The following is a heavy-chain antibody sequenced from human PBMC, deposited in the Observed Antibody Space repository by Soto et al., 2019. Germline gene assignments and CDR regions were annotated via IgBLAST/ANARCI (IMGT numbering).Heavy chain of an antibody. CDR1: GGSFSGCY. CDR3: ARGSELLWFGEFTTPKNWFDP. CDR2: INHSGST. J-gene: IGHJ5*02. D-gene: IGHD3-10*01. V-gene: IGHV4-34*01. Sequence: SETLSLTCAVYGGSFSGCYWSWIRQPPGKGLEWIGEINHSGSTNYNPSLKSRVTISVDTSKNQFSLKLSSVTAADTAVYYCARGSELLWFGEFTTPKNWFDPWGQGTLVTVSS.